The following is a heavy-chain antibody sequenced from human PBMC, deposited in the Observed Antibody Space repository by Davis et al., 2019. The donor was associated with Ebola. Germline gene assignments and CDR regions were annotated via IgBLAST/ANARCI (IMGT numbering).Heavy chain of an antibody. CDR2: ISYDGSNK. CDR1: GFTFSSYG. CDR3: ATQGGYSNGGHFDF. D-gene: IGHD4-11*01. J-gene: IGHJ4*02. Sequence: GESLKISCAASGFTFSSYGMHWVRQAPGKGLEWVAVISYDGSNKYYADSVKGRFTISRDDSKDTLYLQMSRLRADDTAVYYCATQGGYSNGGHFDFWGQGTLVTVSS. V-gene: IGHV3-30*03.